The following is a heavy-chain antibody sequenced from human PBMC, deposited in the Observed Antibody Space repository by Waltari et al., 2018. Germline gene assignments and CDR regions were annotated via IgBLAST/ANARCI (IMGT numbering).Heavy chain of an antibody. CDR2: IRTQANGYTT. CDR1: GFTFTPSA. J-gene: IGHJ4*02. V-gene: IGHV3-73*01. CDR3: TADGPGWNS. Sequence: EVQLVASGGGLGLPGGSLNLSCAASGFTFTPSAVHWVRQASGKGPEWVGRIRTQANGYTTTYAASVKGRFSISRDDSQKTALLQMNSLKIEDTAVYFCTADGPGWNSWGQGTLVTVSS. D-gene: IGHD1-7*01.